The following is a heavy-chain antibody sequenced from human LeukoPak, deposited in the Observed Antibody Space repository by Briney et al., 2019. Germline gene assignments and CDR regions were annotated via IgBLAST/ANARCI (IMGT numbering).Heavy chain of an antibody. CDR3: ARGITMVRGVIQDY. Sequence: SLKVSCKASGGTFSSYTISWVRQAPRQGLERMGRIIPILGIANNAQKFQGRGTITADKSTSTAYMELSSLRSEDTAVYYCARGITMVRGVIQDYWGQGTLVTVSS. CDR1: GGTFSSYT. CDR2: IIPILGIA. V-gene: IGHV1-69*02. J-gene: IGHJ4*02. D-gene: IGHD3-10*01.